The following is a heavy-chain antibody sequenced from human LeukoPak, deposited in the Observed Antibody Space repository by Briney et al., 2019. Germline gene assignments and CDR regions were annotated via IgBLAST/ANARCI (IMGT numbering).Heavy chain of an antibody. Sequence: GGSLRLSCAASGFTFSSYSMNWVRQAPGKGLEWVSYISSSSSTIYYADSVKGRFTISRDNAKNSLYLQMNSLRAENTAVYYCARDDSSGFPVFDYWGQGTLVTVSS. J-gene: IGHJ4*02. CDR2: ISSSSSTI. D-gene: IGHD3-22*01. CDR3: ARDDSSGFPVFDY. V-gene: IGHV3-48*01. CDR1: GFTFSSYS.